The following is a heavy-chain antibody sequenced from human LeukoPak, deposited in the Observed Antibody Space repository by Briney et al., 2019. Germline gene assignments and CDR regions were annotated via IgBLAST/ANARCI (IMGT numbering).Heavy chain of an antibody. CDR3: ARVIKYYDSSGYIDY. CDR1: GGSISSSSYY. V-gene: IGHV4-39*07. J-gene: IGHJ4*02. CDR2: IYYSGST. Sequence: SETLSLNCTVSGGSISSSSYYWGWIRQPPGKGLEWIASIYYSGSTYYNPSLKSRVTISVDTSKNQFSLKLSSVTAADTAVYYCARVIKYYDSSGYIDYWGQGTLVTVSS. D-gene: IGHD3-22*01.